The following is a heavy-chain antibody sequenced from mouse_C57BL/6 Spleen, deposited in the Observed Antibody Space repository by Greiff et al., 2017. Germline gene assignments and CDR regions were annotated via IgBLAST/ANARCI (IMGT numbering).Heavy chain of an antibody. D-gene: IGHD1-1*02. V-gene: IGHV1-59*01. Sequence: QVQLQQSGAELVRPGTSVKLSCKASGYTFTSYWMHWVKQRPGQGLEWIGVIDPSDSYTNYNQKFKGKATLTVDTSSSTAYMQLSSLTSEDSAVYYCASGSYGWYFDVWGTGTTVTVSS. CDR1: GYTFTSYW. J-gene: IGHJ1*03. CDR2: IDPSDSYT. CDR3: ASGSYGWYFDV.